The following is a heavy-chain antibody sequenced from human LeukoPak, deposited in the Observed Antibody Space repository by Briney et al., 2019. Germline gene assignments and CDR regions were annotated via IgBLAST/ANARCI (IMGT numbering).Heavy chain of an antibody. D-gene: IGHD3-3*01. CDR3: ARAGRGGPSRFLEAPGLAFDI. CDR1: GFTFSSYW. Sequence: GGSLRLSCAASGFTFSSYWMSWVRQAPGKGLEWVAIIKQDGSEKYYVDSVKGRFTISRDNAKNSLYLQMNSLRAEDTAVYYCARAGRGGPSRFLEAPGLAFDIWGQGTMVTVSS. V-gene: IGHV3-7*01. J-gene: IGHJ3*02. CDR2: IKQDGSEK.